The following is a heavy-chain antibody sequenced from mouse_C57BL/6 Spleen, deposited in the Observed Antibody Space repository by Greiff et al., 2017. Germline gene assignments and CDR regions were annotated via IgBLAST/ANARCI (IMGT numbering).Heavy chain of an antibody. V-gene: IGHV1-82*01. Sequence: QVQLQQSGPELVKPGASVKISCKASGYAFSSSWMNWVKQRPGKGLEWIGRIYPGDGDTNYNGKFKGKATLTADKSSSTAYMQLSSLTSEDSAVSFCARSHYYGSGWYFDVWGTGTTVTVSS. CDR1: GYAFSSSW. J-gene: IGHJ1*03. CDR2: IYPGDGDT. CDR3: ARSHYYGSGWYFDV. D-gene: IGHD1-1*01.